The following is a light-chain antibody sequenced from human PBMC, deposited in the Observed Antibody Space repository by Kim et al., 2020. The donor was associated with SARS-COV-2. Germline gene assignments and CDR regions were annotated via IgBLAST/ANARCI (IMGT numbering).Light chain of an antibody. CDR2: QDN. Sequence: SYELTQPPSVSVSPGQTASITCSGDKLGDKYACWYQKKPGQSPVVVMYQDNKRPSGIPERFSGSNSGNTATLTISGTQAMDEADYYCQAWDSSTMVFGGG. J-gene: IGLJ3*02. CDR3: QAWDSSTMV. CDR1: KLGDKY. V-gene: IGLV3-1*01.